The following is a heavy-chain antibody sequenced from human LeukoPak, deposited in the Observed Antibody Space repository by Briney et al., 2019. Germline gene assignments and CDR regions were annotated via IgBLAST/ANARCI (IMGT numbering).Heavy chain of an antibody. CDR2: INGDGSIT. CDR3: SRSQFDY. J-gene: IGHJ4*02. Sequence: GGSLRLSCAASGFAFSSYWMLWVRQVPGKGLVWLSRINGDGSITTYADSVKGRFTIFRDNAKNILYLQMNSLRAEDTGIYYCSRSQFDYWGQGILVTVSS. CDR1: GFAFSSYW. V-gene: IGHV3-74*01.